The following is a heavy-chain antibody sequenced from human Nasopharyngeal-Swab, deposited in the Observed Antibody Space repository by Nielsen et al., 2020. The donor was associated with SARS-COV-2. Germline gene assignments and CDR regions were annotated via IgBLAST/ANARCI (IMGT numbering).Heavy chain of an antibody. CDR3: ARDRGYCSSTSCYVGSYYYHGMDV. CDR1: GFTFSSYW. D-gene: IGHD2-2*01. V-gene: IGHV3-7*01. J-gene: IGHJ6*02. CDR2: IKQDGSEK. Sequence: GESLKISCAASGFTFSSYWMSWVRQAPGKGLEWVANIKQDGSEKYYVDSVKGRSTISRDNAKNSLYLQMNSLRAEDTAVYYCARDRGYCSSTSCYVGSYYYHGMDVWGQGTTVTVSS.